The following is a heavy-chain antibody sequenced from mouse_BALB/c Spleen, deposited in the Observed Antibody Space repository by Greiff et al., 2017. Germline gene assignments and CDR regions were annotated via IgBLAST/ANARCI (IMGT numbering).Heavy chain of an antibody. D-gene: IGHD4-1*01. CDR3: ARETGYYYAMDY. CDR2: ISSGGSYT. CDR1: GFTFSSYA. J-gene: IGHJ4*01. Sequence: DVMLVESGGGLVKPGGSLKLSCAASGFTFSSYAMSWVRQSPEKRLEWVAEISSGGSYTYYPDTVTGRFTISRDNAKNTLYLEMSSLRSEDTAMYYCARETGYYYAMDYWGQGTSVTVSS. V-gene: IGHV5-9-4*01.